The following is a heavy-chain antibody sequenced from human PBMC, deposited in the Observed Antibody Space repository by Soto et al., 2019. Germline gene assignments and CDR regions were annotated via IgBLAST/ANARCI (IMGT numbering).Heavy chain of an antibody. V-gene: IGHV3-66*01. CDR1: GFTVSSNY. D-gene: IGHD1-26*01. J-gene: IGHJ1*01. Sequence: GGSLRLSCAASGFTVSSNYMSWVRQAPGKGLEWVSVIYSGGGAYYADSVKGRFTISRDNSKNTLYLQMNSLRAEDTAVYYCARDLVGATTEYFQHWGQGTLVTVSS. CDR2: IYSGGGA. CDR3: ARDLVGATTEYFQH.